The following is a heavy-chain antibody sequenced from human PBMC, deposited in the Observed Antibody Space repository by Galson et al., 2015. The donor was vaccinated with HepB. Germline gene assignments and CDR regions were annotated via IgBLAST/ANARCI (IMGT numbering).Heavy chain of an antibody. CDR2: ISYDGSNK. D-gene: IGHD3-16*01. CDR1: GFTFSSYG. Sequence: SLRLSCAASGFTFSSYGMHWVRQAPGKGLEWVAVISYDGSNKYYADSAKGRFTISRDNSKNTLYLQMNSLRAEDTAVYYCAKGGDYYGMDVWGQGTTVTVSS. J-gene: IGHJ6*02. V-gene: IGHV3-30*18. CDR3: AKGGDYYGMDV.